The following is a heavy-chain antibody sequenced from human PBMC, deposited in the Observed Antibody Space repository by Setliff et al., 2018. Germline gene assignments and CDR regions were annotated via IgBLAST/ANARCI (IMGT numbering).Heavy chain of an antibody. CDR2: ISADNGHT. J-gene: IGHJ6*01. D-gene: IGHD3-22*01. V-gene: IGHV1-18*01. Sequence: ASVKVSCKASGGTFSSYGISWVRQAPGQGLQWMGWISADNGHTKNVQEFQGRVTMTTDTTTSTAYMELRSLRSDDTAVYYCARERAYDGINYYGMDVWGQGTTVTVSS. CDR1: GGTFSSYG. CDR3: ARERAYDGINYYGMDV.